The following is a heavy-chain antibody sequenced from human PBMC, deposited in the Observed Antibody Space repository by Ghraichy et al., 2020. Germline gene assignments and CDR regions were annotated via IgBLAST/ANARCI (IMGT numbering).Heavy chain of an antibody. Sequence: SCAASGFTLSSYVMSWVRQAPGKGLEWVSAISGSGGSTYYADSVKGRFTISRDNSKNTLYLQMNSLRAEDTAVYYCAKDANYDFFGGVDYWGQGTLITVSS. CDR1: GFTLSSYV. D-gene: IGHD3-3*01. CDR3: AKDANYDFFGGVDY. J-gene: IGHJ4*02. V-gene: IGHV3-23*01. CDR2: ISGSGGST.